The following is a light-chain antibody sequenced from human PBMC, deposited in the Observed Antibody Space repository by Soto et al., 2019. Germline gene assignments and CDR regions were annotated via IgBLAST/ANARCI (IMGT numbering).Light chain of an antibody. J-gene: IGLJ1*01. Sequence: QSALAQPASVSGSPGQSITISCTGTSSDVGSYNYVSWYQQHPGTAPKLVIYEVSNRPSGTSDRFSGSKSGHTASLTISGLQTEDEAVYYCGSYTSSSNYVFGTGTKVTVL. CDR3: GSYTSSSNYV. V-gene: IGLV2-14*01. CDR1: SSDVGSYNY. CDR2: EVS.